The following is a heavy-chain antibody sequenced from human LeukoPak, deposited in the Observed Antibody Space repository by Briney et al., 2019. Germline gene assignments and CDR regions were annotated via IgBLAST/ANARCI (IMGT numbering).Heavy chain of an antibody. CDR1: GYTFAAYY. Sequence: ASVKVSCKASGYTFAAYYIHWLRQAPGQGLEWMGWINPNSGGTNYAQKFQDRVTMIGDTSINTAYMELSRLRSDDTAIYYCARDKDGYNYVPYYWGQGTLVTVSS. J-gene: IGHJ4*02. V-gene: IGHV1-2*02. CDR3: ARDKDGYNYVPYY. CDR2: INPNSGGT. D-gene: IGHD5-24*01.